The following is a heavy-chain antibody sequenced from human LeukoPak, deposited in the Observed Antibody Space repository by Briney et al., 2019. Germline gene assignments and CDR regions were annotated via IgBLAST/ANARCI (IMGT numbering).Heavy chain of an antibody. CDR1: GYTFTSYD. Sequence: ASVKVSCKASGYTFTSYDINWVRQAPGQRLEWMGWINAGNGNTKYSQKFQGRVTITRDTSASTAYMELSSLRSEDTAVYYCARANSYGTPFDYWGQGTLVTVSS. J-gene: IGHJ4*02. D-gene: IGHD5-18*01. CDR2: INAGNGNT. CDR3: ARANSYGTPFDY. V-gene: IGHV1-3*01.